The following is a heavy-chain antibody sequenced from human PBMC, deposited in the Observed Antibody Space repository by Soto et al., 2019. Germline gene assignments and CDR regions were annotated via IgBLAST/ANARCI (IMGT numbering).Heavy chain of an antibody. Sequence: SVKVSCKASGGTFSSYAISWVRQAPGQELEWMGGIIPIFGTANYAQKFQGRVTITADESTSTAYMELSSLRSEDTAVYYCARVRGAAAPAALLDAFDIWGQGTMVTVSS. CDR1: GGTFSSYA. CDR2: IIPIFGTA. D-gene: IGHD3-10*01. J-gene: IGHJ3*02. CDR3: ARVRGAAAPAALLDAFDI. V-gene: IGHV1-69*13.